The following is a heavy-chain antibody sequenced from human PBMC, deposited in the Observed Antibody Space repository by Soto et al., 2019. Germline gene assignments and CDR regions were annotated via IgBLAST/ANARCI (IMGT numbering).Heavy chain of an antibody. CDR3: ARDDDYGDNGLDY. Sequence: QMQLVESGGGVVQPGGSLRLSCEASGFTFGRHGRHWVRQAPGKGLEWVAVIGSDGRRDSYADSVKGRFTISRDNGQNTLYLQMNSLRAEDTAVYYCARDDDYGDNGLDYWGQGTLVTVSS. CDR1: GFTFGRHG. D-gene: IGHD4-17*01. J-gene: IGHJ4*02. CDR2: IGSDGRRD. V-gene: IGHV3-33*01.